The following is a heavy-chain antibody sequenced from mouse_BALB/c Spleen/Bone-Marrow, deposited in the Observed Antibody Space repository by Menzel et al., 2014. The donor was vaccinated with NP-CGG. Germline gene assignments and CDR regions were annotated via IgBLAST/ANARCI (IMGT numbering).Heavy chain of an antibody. Sequence: EVQLVESGGGLVQPGGSLKLSCAASGFTFSNYGMSWVRRTPGKRLEFVATINTNGGEIYYPDSVKGRFTIPRDNAKNTLYLQMRSLKSEDTAMYYCARGDDYVSWFAYWGQGTLVTVSA. D-gene: IGHD2-4*01. CDR2: INTNGGEI. CDR3: ARGDDYVSWFAY. CDR1: GFTFSNYG. V-gene: IGHV5-6-3*01. J-gene: IGHJ3*01.